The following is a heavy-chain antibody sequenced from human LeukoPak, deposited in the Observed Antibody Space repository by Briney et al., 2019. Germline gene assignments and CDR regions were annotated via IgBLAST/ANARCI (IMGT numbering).Heavy chain of an antibody. J-gene: IGHJ3*02. V-gene: IGHV3-30-3*01. CDR1: GFTFSSYA. D-gene: IGHD3-16*02. CDR3: ASEWRYDYVWGSYRFNGDAFDI. CDR2: ISYDGSNK. Sequence: GGSLRLSCAASGFTFSSYAMHWVRQAPGKGLEWVAVISYDGSNKYYADSVKGRFTISRDKSKNTLYLQMNSLRAEDTAVYYCASEWRYDYVWGSYRFNGDAFDIWGQGTMVTVSS.